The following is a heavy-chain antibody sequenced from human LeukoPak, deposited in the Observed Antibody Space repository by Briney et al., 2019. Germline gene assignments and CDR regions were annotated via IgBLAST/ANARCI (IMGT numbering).Heavy chain of an antibody. Sequence: SETLSLTCSVSSVSINGYYWSWIRQSAGKGLEWLGRFYFSGSSDYNPSLKSRVSMSIDTSQNHFYLRLSSVTAADTGVYFCAREVNEKHDAFDMWGQGTMVAVSS. CDR3: AREVNEKHDAFDM. D-gene: IGHD2-8*01. CDR2: FYFSGSS. J-gene: IGHJ3*02. V-gene: IGHV4-4*07. CDR1: SVSINGYY.